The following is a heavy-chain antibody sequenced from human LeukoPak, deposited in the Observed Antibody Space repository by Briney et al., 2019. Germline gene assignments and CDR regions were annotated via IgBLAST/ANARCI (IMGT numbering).Heavy chain of an antibody. CDR3: ASTYDFWSGYYIDY. Sequence: GGSLRLSCAASGFTVSSNYMSWVRQAPGKGLEWVSVIYSGGSTYYADSVKGRFTISRDNSKNTLYLQMNSLRAEDTAVYYCASTYDFWSGYYIDYWGQGTLVTISS. D-gene: IGHD3-3*01. V-gene: IGHV3-66*02. CDR2: IYSGGST. J-gene: IGHJ4*02. CDR1: GFTVSSNY.